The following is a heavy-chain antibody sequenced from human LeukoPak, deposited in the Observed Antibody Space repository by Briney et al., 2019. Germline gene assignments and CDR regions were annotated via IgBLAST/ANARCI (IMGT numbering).Heavy chain of an antibody. J-gene: IGHJ4*02. Sequence: ASVKVSCKVYGYILTELSMHWVRQAPGKGLEWMGGFDPEDGETIYAQKFQGRVTMTTDTSTSTAYMELRSLRSDDTAVYYCARIRTMIVVDTDYWGQGTLVTVSS. V-gene: IGHV1-24*01. D-gene: IGHD3-22*01. CDR2: FDPEDGET. CDR3: ARIRTMIVVDTDY. CDR1: GYILTELS.